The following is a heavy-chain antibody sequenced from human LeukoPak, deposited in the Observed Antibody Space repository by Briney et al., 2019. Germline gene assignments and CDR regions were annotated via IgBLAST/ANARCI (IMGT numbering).Heavy chain of an antibody. CDR3: ARDLYGGTSATFDY. D-gene: IGHD4-23*01. J-gene: IGHJ4*02. Sequence: GASVKVSCKASGSTFTDYYMHWVRQAPGQGLEWMGWINPNSGGTYYAQKFQGRVTMTSDTSISTAYMELSRLRSDNTAVYYCARDLYGGTSATFDYWGQGTLVTVSS. CDR1: GSTFTDYY. V-gene: IGHV1-2*02. CDR2: INPNSGGT.